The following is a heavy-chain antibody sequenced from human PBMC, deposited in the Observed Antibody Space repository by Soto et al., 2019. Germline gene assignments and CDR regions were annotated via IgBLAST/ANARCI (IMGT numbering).Heavy chain of an antibody. Sequence: PSETLSLTCTVSGGSISSYYWSWIRQPPGKGLEWIGYIYYSGSTNYNPSLKSRVTISVDTSKNQFSLKLSSVTAADAAVYFCVREDDGGDRDYYGLDVWGPGTTVTVSS. D-gene: IGHD1-1*01. CDR2: IYYSGST. V-gene: IGHV4-59*01. CDR3: VREDDGGDRDYYGLDV. J-gene: IGHJ6*02. CDR1: GGSISSYY.